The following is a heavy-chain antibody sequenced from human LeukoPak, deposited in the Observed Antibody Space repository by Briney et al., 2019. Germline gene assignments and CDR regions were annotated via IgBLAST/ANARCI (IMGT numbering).Heavy chain of an antibody. CDR2: ISNSGHTT. Sequence: GGSLRLSCAASGFSFSTYSMNWVRQAPGKGLEWISYISNSGHTTYYAESVKGRFTISRGNAWNSLYLQMNSLRGEDTAVYCARRITISGLGYHMDVWGKGTTVIVSS. D-gene: IGHD3-3*01. J-gene: IGHJ6*04. CDR3: ARRITISGLGYHMDV. V-gene: IGHV3-48*01. CDR1: GFSFSTYS.